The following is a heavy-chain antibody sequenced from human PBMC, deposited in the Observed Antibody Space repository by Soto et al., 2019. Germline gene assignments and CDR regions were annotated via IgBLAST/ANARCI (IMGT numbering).Heavy chain of an antibody. J-gene: IGHJ4*02. Sequence: SVKVSCKASGGTFSSYAISWVRQAPGQGLEWMGGIIPIFGTANYAQKFQGRVTITADESTSTAYMELSSLRPEDTAVYYCARDSVVDTAMVTYFDYWGQGTLVTVSS. CDR1: GGTFSSYA. CDR2: IIPIFGTA. D-gene: IGHD5-18*01. CDR3: ARDSVVDTAMVTYFDY. V-gene: IGHV1-69*13.